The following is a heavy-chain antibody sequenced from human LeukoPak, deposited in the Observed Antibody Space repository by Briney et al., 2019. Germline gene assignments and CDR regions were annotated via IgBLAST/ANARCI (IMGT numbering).Heavy chain of an antibody. J-gene: IGHJ5*02. CDR2: ISSGSSFI. CDR3: ARDACSGGSCYSGFDP. D-gene: IGHD2-15*01. Sequence: GGSLRLSCAAPGFTFRSYSMNWVRQAPGKGLEWVSYISSGSSFIYYADSVKGRFTISSDNAKNSLYLQMNSLRAEDTAVYYCARDACSGGSCYSGFDPWGQGTLVTVSS. CDR1: GFTFRSYS. V-gene: IGHV3-48*01.